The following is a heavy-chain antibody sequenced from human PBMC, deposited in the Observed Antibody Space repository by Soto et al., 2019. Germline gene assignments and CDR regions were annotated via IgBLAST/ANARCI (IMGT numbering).Heavy chain of an antibody. CDR3: ARGSRDCWSGYQNWFDP. CDR1: GGSISSYY. Sequence: PSETLSLTCTVSGGSISSYYWSWIRQPPGKGLEWIGYIYYSGSTNYNPSLKSRVTISVDTSKNQFSLKLSSVTAADTAVYYCARGSRDCWSGYQNWFDPWGQGTLVTVSS. CDR2: IYYSGST. V-gene: IGHV4-59*01. J-gene: IGHJ5*02. D-gene: IGHD3-3*01.